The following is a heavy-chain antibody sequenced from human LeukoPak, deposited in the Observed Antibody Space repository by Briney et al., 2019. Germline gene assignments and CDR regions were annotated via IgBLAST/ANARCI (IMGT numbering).Heavy chain of an antibody. V-gene: IGHV4-59*01. J-gene: IGHJ4*02. CDR3: ARGRTVATTLPDY. CDR1: GGSISSYY. D-gene: IGHD5-12*01. CDR2: VYYSGST. Sequence: SETLSLTCTVSGGSISSYYWSWIRQSPGKGLERIGYVYYSGSTNYNPSLKSRVTISVDTSKNQFSLKLSSVTAADTAVYYCARGRTVATTLPDYWGQGTLVTVSS.